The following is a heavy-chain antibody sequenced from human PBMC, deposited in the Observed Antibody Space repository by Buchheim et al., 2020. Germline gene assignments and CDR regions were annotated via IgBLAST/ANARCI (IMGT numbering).Heavy chain of an antibody. J-gene: IGHJ4*02. CDR3: ALHSYCGGANCYAVH. D-gene: IGHD2-15*01. V-gene: IGHV3-23*01. CDR2: IGGGGTNT. Sequence: EVQLLESGGGLVQPGGSLRLSCAASGFPFNSYAINWVRQAPGTGLEWVSGIGGGGTNTYYADSVKGRFTISRDNSRNTVHLQMNSLRVEDSALYYCALHSYCGGANCYAVHWGQGAL. CDR1: GFPFNSYA.